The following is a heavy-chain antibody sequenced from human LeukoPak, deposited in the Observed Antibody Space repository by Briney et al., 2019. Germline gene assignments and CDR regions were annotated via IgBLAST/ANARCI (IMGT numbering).Heavy chain of an antibody. J-gene: IGHJ4*02. CDR3: ARDSRIAVAVDY. CDR1: GGSISSSSYY. V-gene: IGHV4-39*07. CDR2: IYYSGST. Sequence: SETLSLTCAVSGGSISSSSYYWGWIRQPPGKGLEWIRNIYYSGSTYYNPSLKSRVTISVDTSKNQFSLKLSSVTAADTAVYYCARDSRIAVAVDYWGQGTLVTVSS. D-gene: IGHD6-19*01.